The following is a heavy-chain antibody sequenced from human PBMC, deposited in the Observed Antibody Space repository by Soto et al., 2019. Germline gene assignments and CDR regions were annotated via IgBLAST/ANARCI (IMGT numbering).Heavy chain of an antibody. V-gene: IGHV1-69*13. Sequence: ASVKVSCKASGGTFSSYAISWVRQAPGQGLEWMGGIIPIFGTANYAQKFQGRVTITADESTSTAYMELSSLRSEDTAVYYCARHSGWYKYLFDYWGQGTLVTVSS. CDR3: ARHSGWYKYLFDY. J-gene: IGHJ4*02. CDR1: GGTFSSYA. CDR2: IIPIFGTA. D-gene: IGHD6-19*01.